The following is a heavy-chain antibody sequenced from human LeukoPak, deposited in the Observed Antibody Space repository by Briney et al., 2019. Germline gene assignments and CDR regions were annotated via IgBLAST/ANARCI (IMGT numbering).Heavy chain of an antibody. CDR2: IYSGGST. D-gene: IGHD7-27*01. CDR3: AREGIEILTGEEDY. J-gene: IGHJ4*02. Sequence: GGSLRLSCAASGITVSANYMSWVRQAPGRRLEWVSIIYSGGSTLHADPVKGRFTISRDNSKNTLYLQMDSLRAEDTAVYYCAREGIEILTGEEDYWGQGTLVTVSS. CDR1: GITVSANY. V-gene: IGHV3-53*01.